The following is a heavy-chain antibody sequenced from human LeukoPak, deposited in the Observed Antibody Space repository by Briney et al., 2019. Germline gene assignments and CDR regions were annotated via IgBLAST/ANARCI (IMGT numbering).Heavy chain of an antibody. CDR1: GYTFTSYD. CDR2: INPSGGST. D-gene: IGHD3-3*02. J-gene: IGHJ6*02. Sequence: ASVKVSCKASGYTFTSYDINWVRQAPGQGLEWMGIINPSGGSTSYAQKFQGRVTMTRDTSTTTAYMELSSLRSEDTAVYYCARDRGIFGVVKGVYYYGMDVWGQGTTVTVS. CDR3: ARDRGIFGVVKGVYYYGMDV. V-gene: IGHV1-46*01.